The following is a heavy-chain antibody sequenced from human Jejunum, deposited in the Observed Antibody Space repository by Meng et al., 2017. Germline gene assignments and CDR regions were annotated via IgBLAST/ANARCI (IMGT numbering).Heavy chain of an antibody. CDR3: ARQMDSEYDEGYFFDY. J-gene: IGHJ4*02. V-gene: IGHV4-39*01. CDR2: AYYSGSS. Sequence: QLQLQESGPGLVKPSETLSLSCTVSGGSPGSGSPYWGWIRQSPGKGLEWIGTAYYSGSSYYNPSLRSRVIILVDTSKNQFSLRLSSVTAADTAVYYCARQMDSEYDEGYFFDYWGQGILVTVSS. D-gene: IGHD2-2*03. CDR1: GGSPGSGSPY.